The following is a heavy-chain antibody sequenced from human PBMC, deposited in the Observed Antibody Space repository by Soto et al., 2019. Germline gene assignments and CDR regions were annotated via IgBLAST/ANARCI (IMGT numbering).Heavy chain of an antibody. D-gene: IGHD2-2*01. CDR2: INSDGSST. V-gene: IGHV3-74*03. CDR3: ASVDTSTSTSRYSVLDY. CDR1: GFTFSSYW. J-gene: IGHJ4*02. Sequence: EVQLVESGGGLVQPGGSLRLSCAASGFTFSSYWMHWVRQAPGKGLVWVSRINSDGSSTTYADSVKGRFTISRYNAKNTLYLQMNSLRAEATAAYYCASVDTSTSTSRYSVLDYWGQGTVVTAS.